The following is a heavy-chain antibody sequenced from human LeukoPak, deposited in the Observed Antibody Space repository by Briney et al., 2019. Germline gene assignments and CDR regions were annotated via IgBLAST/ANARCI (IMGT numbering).Heavy chain of an antibody. CDR1: GGSTSSYY. V-gene: IGHV4-59*08. CDR3: ASRNPQRVLDAFDI. Sequence: SETLSLTCTVSGGSTSSYYWSWIRQPPGKGLEWIGYIYYSGNTDYNPSLKSRVTISVDTSKNQFSLKLSSVTAADTAVYYCASRNPQRVLDAFDIWGQGTMVTVSS. D-gene: IGHD3-3*01. CDR2: IYYSGNT. J-gene: IGHJ3*02.